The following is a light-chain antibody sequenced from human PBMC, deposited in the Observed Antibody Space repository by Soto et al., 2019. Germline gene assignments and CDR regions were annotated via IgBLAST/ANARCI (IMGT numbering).Light chain of an antibody. V-gene: IGLV2-23*01. J-gene: IGLJ2*01. CDR3: CSYAGGASVV. Sequence: QSMLTQPASVSGSPGQSITISCTGTSSDIGRYNLVSWYQQHPSKAPKLIIYEDIERPSGVSDRFSGSKSGNTASLTISGLQTEDEADYYCCSYAGGASVVFGGGTKLTVL. CDR1: SSDIGRYNL. CDR2: EDI.